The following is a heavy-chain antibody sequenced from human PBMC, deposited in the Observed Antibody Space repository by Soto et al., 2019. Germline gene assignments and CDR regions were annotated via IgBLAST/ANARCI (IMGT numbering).Heavy chain of an antibody. V-gene: IGHV5-51*01. D-gene: IGHD5-12*01. CDR3: ARLVGESLHSGYDPYYYGMDV. CDR1: GYSFTSYW. CDR2: IYPGDSDT. Sequence: PGESLKISCKGSGYSFTSYWIGWVRQMPGKGLEWMGIIYPGDSDTRYSPSFQGQVTISADKSISTAYLQWSSLKASDTAMYYCARLVGESLHSGYDPYYYGMDVWGQGTTVTAP. J-gene: IGHJ6*02.